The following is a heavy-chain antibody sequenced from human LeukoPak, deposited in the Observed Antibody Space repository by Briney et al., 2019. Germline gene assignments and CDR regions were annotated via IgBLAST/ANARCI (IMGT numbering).Heavy chain of an antibody. D-gene: IGHD4-17*01. CDR3: ATSRMTTVTTRQNYYYGMDV. CDR1: GFTFSDYY. Sequence: GGSLRLSCAASGFTFSDYYMSWIRQAPGKGLEWVSYISSSGSTIYYADSVKGRFTISRDNAKNSLYLQMNSLRAEDTAVYYCATSRMTTVTTRQNYYYGMDVWGQGTTVTVSS. J-gene: IGHJ6*02. V-gene: IGHV3-11*04. CDR2: ISSSGSTI.